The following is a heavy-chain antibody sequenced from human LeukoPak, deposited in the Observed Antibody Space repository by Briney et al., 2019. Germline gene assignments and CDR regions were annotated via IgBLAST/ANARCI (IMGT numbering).Heavy chain of an antibody. CDR2: IDYSGGNT. J-gene: IGHJ4*02. Sequence: SGGSLRLSCAASGFTFSSYWMNWARQAPGKGLEWVSGIDYSGGNTNYADSVLGRFTVSRDNSKNTLYLQMNSLRAEDTAVYYCVATRVCGGVLLRPNCLYFENWGQGTLVSVSS. CDR1: GFTFSSYW. D-gene: IGHD3-10*01. V-gene: IGHV3-23*01. CDR3: VATRVCGGVLLRPNCLYFEN.